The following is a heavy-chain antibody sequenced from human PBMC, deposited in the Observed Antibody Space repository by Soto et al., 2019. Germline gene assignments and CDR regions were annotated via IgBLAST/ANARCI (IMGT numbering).Heavy chain of an antibody. D-gene: IGHD1-26*01. CDR1: GYTFTSYD. V-gene: IGHV1-8*01. CDR2: MSPNSGAT. J-gene: IGHJ6*02. Sequence: QVQLVQSGAEVTKPGASVKVSCKASGYTFTSYDINWVRQATGQGLEWMGWMSPNSGATGYAQKFQGRVTMTRDTSISTVYMELSNLRSEDTAIYYCASGVATGVDVWGQGSTVTVSS. CDR3: ASGVATGVDV.